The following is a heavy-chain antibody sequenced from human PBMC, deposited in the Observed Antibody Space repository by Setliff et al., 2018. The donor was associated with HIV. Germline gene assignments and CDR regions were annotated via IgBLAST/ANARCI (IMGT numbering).Heavy chain of an antibody. CDR2: ISGSGGLT. CDR3: ARARYSSGYYVSFDY. J-gene: IGHJ4*02. D-gene: IGHD6-19*01. V-gene: IGHV3-23*01. CDR1: GFTFSNYA. Sequence: LRLSCAASGFTFSNYAMNWVRQAPGKGLEWVSTISGSGGLTFYADSVKGRFTISRDNSKNTLYLQMNSLRAEDTVVYYCARARYSSGYYVSFDYWGQGTLVTVLL.